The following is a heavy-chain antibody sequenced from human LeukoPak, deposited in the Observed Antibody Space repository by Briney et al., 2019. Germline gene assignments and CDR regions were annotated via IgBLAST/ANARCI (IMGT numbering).Heavy chain of an antibody. V-gene: IGHV4-59*01. D-gene: IGHD6-13*01. J-gene: IGHJ5*02. Sequence: PSETLSLTCTVSGGSISSYYWSWIRQPPGKGGEGIGYIYYTGSTNYNPSLKSRVTISVDTSKNQFSLNLSSVTAADTAVYYCTSVIAAAGILAWGQGTLVTVSS. CDR1: GGSISSYY. CDR3: TSVIAAAGILA. CDR2: IYYTGST.